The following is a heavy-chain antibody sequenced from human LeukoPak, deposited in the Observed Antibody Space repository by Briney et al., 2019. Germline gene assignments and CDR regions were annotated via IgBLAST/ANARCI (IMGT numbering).Heavy chain of an antibody. J-gene: IGHJ4*02. Sequence: GASVKVSCKASGGTFSSYAISWVRQAPGQGLVWMGRIIPIFGTANYAQKFQGRVTITTDESTSTAYMELSSLRSEDTAVYYCAREPSPTFSGTTSDYWGQGTLVTVSS. D-gene: IGHD1-1*01. CDR1: GGTFSSYA. V-gene: IGHV1-69*05. CDR3: AREPSPTFSGTTSDY. CDR2: IIPIFGTA.